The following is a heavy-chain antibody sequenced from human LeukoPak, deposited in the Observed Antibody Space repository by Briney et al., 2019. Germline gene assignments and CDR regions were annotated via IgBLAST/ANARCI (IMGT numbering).Heavy chain of an antibody. J-gene: IGHJ3*02. D-gene: IGHD3-3*01. V-gene: IGHV4-39*07. Sequence: KASETLSLTCTVSGGSISSSSYYWGWIRQPPGKGLEWIGSIYYSGSTYYNPSLKSRVTISVDTSKNQFSLKLSSVTAADTAVYYCARDHYTIFGVVRSRNDAFDIWGQGTMVTVSS. CDR2: IYYSGST. CDR3: ARDHYTIFGVVRSRNDAFDI. CDR1: GGSISSSSYY.